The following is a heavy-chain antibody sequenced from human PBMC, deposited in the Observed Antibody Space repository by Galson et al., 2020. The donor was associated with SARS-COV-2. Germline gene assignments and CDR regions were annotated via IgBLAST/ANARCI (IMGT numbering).Heavy chain of an antibody. Sequence: GESLKISCAASGFTFNSYAMSWVRQAPGKGLEWVSAISGSGGSTYYADSVKGRFTISRDNSKNTLYLQMNSLRAEDTAVYYCAKSWRYSSSWYEDYFDYWGQGTLVTVSS. CDR3: AKSWRYSSSWYEDYFDY. V-gene: IGHV3-23*01. D-gene: IGHD6-13*01. J-gene: IGHJ4*02. CDR2: ISGSGGST. CDR1: GFTFNSYA.